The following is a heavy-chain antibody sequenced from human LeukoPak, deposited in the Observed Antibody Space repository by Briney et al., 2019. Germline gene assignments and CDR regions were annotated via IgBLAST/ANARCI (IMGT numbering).Heavy chain of an antibody. D-gene: IGHD3-10*01. J-gene: IGHJ5*02. Sequence: SETLSLTCTVSGGSIDNYYWSWIRQPPGKGLEWIGYIHHSGSTKYNPSLKSRVTISVDTSKNQFSLRLSSVTAADTAVYYCARVLDYRSSRGWFDPWGQGTLVTVSS. CDR3: ARVLDYRSSRGWFDP. CDR1: GGSIDNYY. CDR2: IHHSGST. V-gene: IGHV4-59*01.